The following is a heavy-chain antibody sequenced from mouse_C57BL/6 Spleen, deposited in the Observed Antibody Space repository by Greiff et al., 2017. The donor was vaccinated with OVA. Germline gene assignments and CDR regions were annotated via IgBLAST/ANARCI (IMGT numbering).Heavy chain of an antibody. V-gene: IGHV1-72*01. CDR2: LDPNSGGP. Sequence: QVQLQQPGAELVKPGASVKLSCKASGYTFTSYWMHWVKQRPGRGLEWIGRLDPNSGGPKYNEKFKSKATLTVDKPSSTAYMQLSSLTSEDSAVYYCARSYDYYAMDYWGQGTSVTVSS. D-gene: IGHD2-10*02. J-gene: IGHJ4*01. CDR1: GYTFTSYW. CDR3: ARSYDYYAMDY.